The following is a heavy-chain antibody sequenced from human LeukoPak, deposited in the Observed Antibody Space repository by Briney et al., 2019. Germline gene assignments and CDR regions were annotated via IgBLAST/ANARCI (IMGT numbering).Heavy chain of an antibody. Sequence: SVKVSCKASGGTFSSYAISWVRQAPGQGLEWIGRIIPIFGTANYAQKFQGRVTITTDESTSTAYMELSSLRSEDTAVYYCARGSRIVGATVPDFDYWGQGTLVTVSS. CDR1: GGTFSSYA. V-gene: IGHV1-69*05. D-gene: IGHD1-26*01. CDR3: ARGSRIVGATVPDFDY. CDR2: IIPIFGTA. J-gene: IGHJ4*02.